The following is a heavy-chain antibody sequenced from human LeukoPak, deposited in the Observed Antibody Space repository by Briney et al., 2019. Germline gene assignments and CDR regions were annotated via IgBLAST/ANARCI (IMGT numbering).Heavy chain of an antibody. CDR1: GFTFSSYG. V-gene: IGHV3-23*01. D-gene: IGHD1-1*01. Sequence: GGSLRLSCTASGFTFSSYGMSWVRQAPGKGLDWVSAISGSGGSTYYADSVKGRFTISRDNSKNTLYLQMNSLRAEDTAVYYCAPRGTVGYWGQGTLVTVSS. CDR2: ISGSGGST. CDR3: APRGTVGY. J-gene: IGHJ4*02.